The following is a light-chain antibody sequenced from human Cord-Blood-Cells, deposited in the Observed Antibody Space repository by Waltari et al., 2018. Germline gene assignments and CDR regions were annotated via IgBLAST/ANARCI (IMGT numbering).Light chain of an antibody. V-gene: IGLV2-8*01. J-gene: IGLJ2*01. CDR3: SSYAGSNNFVV. Sequence: QSALTQPPSASGSPGQSVTIPCTGTSSDVGGYNYVSWYQQHPGKAPKLMIYEVSKWPSGVPDRFSGSKSGNTASLTVSGLQAEDEADYYCSSYAGSNNFVVFGGGTKLTVL. CDR2: EVS. CDR1: SSDVGGYNY.